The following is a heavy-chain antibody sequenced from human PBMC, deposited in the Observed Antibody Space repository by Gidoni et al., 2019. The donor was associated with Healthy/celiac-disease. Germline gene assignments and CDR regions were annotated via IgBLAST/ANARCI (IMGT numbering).Heavy chain of an antibody. D-gene: IGHD6-19*01. Sequence: EVQLVQSGAEVKTPGESLKISCKGSGSSFTSYWIGWVRQMPGKGLEWMGIIYPGDSDTRYSPSFQGQVTISADKSISTAYLQWSSLKASDTAMYYCARRCIAVAGTGAFDIWGQGTMVTVSS. V-gene: IGHV5-51*01. CDR1: GSSFTSYW. J-gene: IGHJ3*02. CDR2: IYPGDSDT. CDR3: ARRCIAVAGTGAFDI.